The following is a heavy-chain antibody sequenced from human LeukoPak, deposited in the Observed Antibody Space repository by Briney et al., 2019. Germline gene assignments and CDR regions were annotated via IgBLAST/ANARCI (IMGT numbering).Heavy chain of an antibody. D-gene: IGHD3-10*01. CDR1: GFKFNSYW. Sequence: PGGSLRLSCAVSGFKFNSYWMNWVRQVPGKGLVWIAHINTHGNTANYADSVKGRFTISRDNAKNSLYLQMNSLRGEDTAFYYCAKATSSMVRGLINGYRFDCWGQGTLVTVSS. V-gene: IGHV3-74*01. CDR2: INTHGNTA. CDR3: AKATSSMVRGLINGYRFDC. J-gene: IGHJ4*02.